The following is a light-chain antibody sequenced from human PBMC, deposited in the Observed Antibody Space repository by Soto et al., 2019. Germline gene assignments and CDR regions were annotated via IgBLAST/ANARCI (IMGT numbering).Light chain of an antibody. V-gene: IGLV2-8*01. J-gene: IGLJ2*01. CDR2: EVS. CDR3: SSYAGSNNYVV. Sequence: QSALTQPPSASGSPGQSVTISCTGTSSDVGGYDRVSWYQQYPGKVPKLMIYEVSKRPSGVPDRFSASKSGNTASLTVSGLQTEDEADYYCSSYAGSNNYVVFGGGTKLNVL. CDR1: SSDVGGYDR.